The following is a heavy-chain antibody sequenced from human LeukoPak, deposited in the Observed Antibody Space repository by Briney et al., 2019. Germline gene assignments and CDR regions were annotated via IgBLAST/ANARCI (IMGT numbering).Heavy chain of an antibody. V-gene: IGHV1-24*01. CDR2: FDPEDGET. D-gene: IGHD6-19*01. J-gene: IGHJ6*02. CDR1: GYTLTELS. Sequence: ASVKVSCKVSGYTLTELSMHWVRQAPGKGLEWMGGFDPEDGETIYARKFQGRVTMTEDTSTDTAYMELSSLRSEDTAVYYCATAGSPSVEIAVAGTHYYYGMDVWGQGTTVTVSS. CDR3: ATAGSPSVEIAVAGTHYYYGMDV.